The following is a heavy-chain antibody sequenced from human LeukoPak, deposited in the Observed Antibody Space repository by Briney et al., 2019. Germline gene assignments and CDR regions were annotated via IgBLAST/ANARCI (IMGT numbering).Heavy chain of an antibody. CDR3: ARARPLDY. CDR2: IKQDGSEK. V-gene: IGHV3-7*01. CDR1: EFTFSNFW. Sequence: GGSLRLSCAASEFTFSNFWMSWVRQAPGKGLEWVANIKQDGSEKYYVDSVKGRFTISRDNAKNSLYLQMNSLRAEDTAVYYCARARPLDYWGQGTLVTVSS. J-gene: IGHJ4*02.